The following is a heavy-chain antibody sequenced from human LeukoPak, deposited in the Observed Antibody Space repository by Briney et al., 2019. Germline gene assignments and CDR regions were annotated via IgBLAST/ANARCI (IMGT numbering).Heavy chain of an antibody. D-gene: IGHD5-18*01. CDR1: GFSFSDSY. CDR3: ARVYSYGFYYFYY. J-gene: IGHJ4*02. CDR2: ISSSGATI. Sequence: GGSLRLSCAASGFSFSDSYMSWIRQAPGKGLECISYISSSGATIYYADSVKGRFTLSRDNAKNSLYVQMNSLRAEDTAVYYCARVYSYGFYYFYYWGQGTLVTVSS. V-gene: IGHV3-11*01.